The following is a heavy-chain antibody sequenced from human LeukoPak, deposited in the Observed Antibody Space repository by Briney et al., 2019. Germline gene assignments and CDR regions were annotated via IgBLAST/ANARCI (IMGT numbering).Heavy chain of an antibody. CDR3: ARFDFDNYYYYYYMDV. CDR1: GYTFTSYD. Sequence: ASVKVSCKASGYTFTSYDINWVRQATGQGLEWMGWMNPNSGNTGYAQKFQGRVTMTRNTSISTAYMELSSLRSEDTAVYYCARFDFDNYYYYYYMDVWGKGTTVTVPS. J-gene: IGHJ6*03. D-gene: IGHD3-9*01. CDR2: MNPNSGNT. V-gene: IGHV1-8*01.